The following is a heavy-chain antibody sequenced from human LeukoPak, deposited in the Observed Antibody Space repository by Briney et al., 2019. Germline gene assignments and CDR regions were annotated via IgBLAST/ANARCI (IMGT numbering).Heavy chain of an antibody. V-gene: IGHV1-2*02. D-gene: IGHD3-10*01. Sequence: ASVKVSCKASGYTFTGYYMHWVRQAPGQGLEWMGWINPNSGGTNYVQKFQGRVTMTRDTSISTAYMELSRLRSDDTAVYYCARGGSGSGNYYHPVSGGYWFDPWGQGTLVTVSS. CDR3: ARGGSGSGNYYHPVSGGYWFDP. CDR1: GYTFTGYY. J-gene: IGHJ5*02. CDR2: INPNSGGT.